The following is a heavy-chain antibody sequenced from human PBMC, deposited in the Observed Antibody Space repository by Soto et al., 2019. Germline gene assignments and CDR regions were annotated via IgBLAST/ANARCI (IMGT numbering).Heavy chain of an antibody. Sequence: SETLSLTCSVSAGSLSNYYWTWIRQPPGKGLEWIGEIYHSGSTKYNPSLKSRVTISLGTSKNQFSLNLSSVTPADTAVYYCARGGRGSGLYFLYYFDYWGQGTLVTVSS. CDR3: ARGGRGSGLYFLYYFDY. J-gene: IGHJ4*02. V-gene: IGHV4-59*01. CDR1: AGSLSNYY. D-gene: IGHD6-19*01. CDR2: IYHSGST.